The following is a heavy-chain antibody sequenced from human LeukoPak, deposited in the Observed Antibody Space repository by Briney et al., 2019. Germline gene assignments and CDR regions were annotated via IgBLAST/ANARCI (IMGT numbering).Heavy chain of an antibody. CDR3: ARAPYDYVWGSYRYFFDY. V-gene: IGHV4-30-4*01. CDR2: IYYSGST. J-gene: IGHJ4*02. CDR1: GGSISSGDYY. Sequence: SRTLSLTCTVSGGSISSGDYYWSWIRQPPGKGLEWIGYIYYSGSTYYNPSLKSRVTISVDTSKNQFSLKLSSVTAADTAVYYCARAPYDYVWGSYRYFFDYWGQGTLVTVSS. D-gene: IGHD3-16*02.